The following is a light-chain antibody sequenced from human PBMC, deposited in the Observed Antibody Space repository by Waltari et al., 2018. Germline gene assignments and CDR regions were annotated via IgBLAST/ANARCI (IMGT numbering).Light chain of an antibody. CDR3: AAWDDSLV. V-gene: IGLV1-47*01. CDR2: RNN. CDR1: SSNIGSNY. Sequence: QSVLTQPPSASGTPGQRVTIPCSGSSSNIGSNYVYWYQQPPGTAPKLLIYRNNQRPSGVPDRFSGSKSGTSASLAISGLRSEDEADYYCAAWDDSLVFGGGTKLTVL. J-gene: IGLJ3*02.